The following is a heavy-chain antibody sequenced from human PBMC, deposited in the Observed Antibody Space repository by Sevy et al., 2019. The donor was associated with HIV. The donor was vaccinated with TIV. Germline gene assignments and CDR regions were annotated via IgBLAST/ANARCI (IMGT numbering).Heavy chain of an antibody. Sequence: GGSLRLSCAASGFTFSSYAMSWVRQAPGKGLEWVSSISGSGSFTYYADSVKGHFTISRDKSKNTLHLQMTSLRAEDTAVYYCAKEGQGEYYDSSGSFDYWGQGTLVTISS. V-gene: IGHV3-23*01. CDR3: AKEGQGEYYDSSGSFDY. D-gene: IGHD3-22*01. J-gene: IGHJ4*02. CDR2: ISGSGSFT. CDR1: GFTFSSYA.